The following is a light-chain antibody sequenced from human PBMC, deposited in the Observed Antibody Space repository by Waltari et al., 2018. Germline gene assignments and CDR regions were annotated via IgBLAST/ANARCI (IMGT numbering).Light chain of an antibody. Sequence: QTVVTQEPSLSMSPGGTVPLTCVLSSGSVSSTSYVSWYQQRPGQTPRTLVYKTNIRSSGVPDRFSGSSLGNKAALIITGAQADDECDYYCLVYMGSGIWVFGGGTKLTVL. V-gene: IGLV8-61*01. CDR2: KTN. J-gene: IGLJ3*02. CDR3: LVYMGSGIWV. CDR1: SGSVSSTSY.